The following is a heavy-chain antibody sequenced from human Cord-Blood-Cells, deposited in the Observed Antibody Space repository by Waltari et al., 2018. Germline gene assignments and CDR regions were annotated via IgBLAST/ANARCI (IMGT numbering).Heavy chain of an antibody. V-gene: IGHV4-34*01. J-gene: IGHJ4*02. CDR3: ARAGGNCSGGSCYSNFDY. D-gene: IGHD2-15*01. Sequence: QVQLQQWGAGLLKPSETLSLTCAVYGGSFSGYYWSWLRQPPGKGLEWIGEINHSGSTNYNPSLKSRVTISVDTSKNQFSLKLSSVTAADTAVYYCARAGGNCSGGSCYSNFDYWGQGTLVTVSS. CDR1: GGSFSGYY. CDR2: INHSGST.